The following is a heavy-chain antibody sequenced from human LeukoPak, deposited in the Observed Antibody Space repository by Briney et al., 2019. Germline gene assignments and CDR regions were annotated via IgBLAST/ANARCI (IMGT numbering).Heavy chain of an antibody. Sequence: PGGSLRLSCAASGFTFSNAWMSWVRQAPGKGLEWVGRIKSKTDGGTTDYAAPVKGRFTISRDDSKHTLYLQMNSLKTEDTAVYYCTTDRLPVADYYGSGSYYKCFDYWGQGTLVTVSS. V-gene: IGHV3-15*01. CDR1: GFTFSNAW. CDR3: TTDRLPVADYYGSGSYYKCFDY. D-gene: IGHD3-10*01. CDR2: IKSKTDGGTT. J-gene: IGHJ4*02.